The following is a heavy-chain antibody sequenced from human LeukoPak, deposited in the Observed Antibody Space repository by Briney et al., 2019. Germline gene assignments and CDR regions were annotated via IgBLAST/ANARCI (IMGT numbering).Heavy chain of an antibody. D-gene: IGHD6-6*01. Sequence: SETLSLTCAVYGGSFSGYYWSWIRQPPGKGLEWIGEINHSGSTNYNPSLKSRVTISIDTSKNQFSLKLSSVTAADTAVYYCARGWGAARHLYFDYWGQGTLVTVSS. CDR3: ARGWGAARHLYFDY. CDR1: GGSFSGYY. J-gene: IGHJ4*02. V-gene: IGHV4-34*01. CDR2: INHSGST.